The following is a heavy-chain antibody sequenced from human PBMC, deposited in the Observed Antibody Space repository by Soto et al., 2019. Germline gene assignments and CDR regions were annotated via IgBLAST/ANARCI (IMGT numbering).Heavy chain of an antibody. Sequence: SVKVSCKASGGTFSSYTISWVRQAPGQGLEWMGRIIPILGIANYAQKFQGRVTITADKSTSTAYMELSSLRSEDTAVYYCARGSGSCYGGRCAFDIWGQGTMVTVSS. CDR2: IIPILGIA. CDR3: ARGSGSCYGGRCAFDI. CDR1: GGTFSSYT. V-gene: IGHV1-69*02. J-gene: IGHJ3*02. D-gene: IGHD2-15*01.